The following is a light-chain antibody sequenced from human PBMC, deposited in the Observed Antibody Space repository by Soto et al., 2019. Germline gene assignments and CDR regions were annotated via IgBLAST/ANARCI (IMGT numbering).Light chain of an antibody. CDR1: QAVNTR. CDR2: LAS. CDR3: HQRQSWPRT. J-gene: IGKJ1*01. Sequence: ESVLTHYKDTMSSFPIDKVTVYCRASQAVNTRLAWYQHKPGQAPRLLIYLASNRAAGVPARFSGSGSGTDFTLTISDVEPEDFAVYYCHQRQSWPRTFGQGTKV. V-gene: IGKV3-11*01.